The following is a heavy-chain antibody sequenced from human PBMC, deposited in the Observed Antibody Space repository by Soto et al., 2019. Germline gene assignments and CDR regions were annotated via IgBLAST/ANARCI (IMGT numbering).Heavy chain of an antibody. D-gene: IGHD3-22*01. CDR3: AKGSSRYYYDSSVVPNLGY. J-gene: IGHJ4*02. Sequence: PCGSPRLSCAASGFTFRSSGLHWLRQAPGKGLEWVAVISYDGSNKYYADSVKGRFTISRDNSKNTLYLQMNSLPAEDTAVYYCAKGSSRYYYDSSVVPNLGYWGQGTLVTVAS. V-gene: IGHV3-30*18. CDR1: GFTFRSSG. CDR2: ISYDGSNK.